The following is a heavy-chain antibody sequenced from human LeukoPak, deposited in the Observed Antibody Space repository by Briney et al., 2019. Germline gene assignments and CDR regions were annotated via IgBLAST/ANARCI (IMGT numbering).Heavy chain of an antibody. V-gene: IGHV3-23*01. CDR1: GGSTSSSSYY. J-gene: IGHJ4*02. D-gene: IGHD6-19*01. CDR2: ISGSGGST. Sequence: PSETLSLTCTVSGGSTSSSSYYWGWIRQPPGKGLEWVSAISGSGGSTYYADSVKGRFTISRDTSKNTLYLQMNSLRAEDTAVYYGAKDGEKAVAAYPTASDYWGQGTLVTVSS. CDR3: AKDGEKAVAAYPTASDY.